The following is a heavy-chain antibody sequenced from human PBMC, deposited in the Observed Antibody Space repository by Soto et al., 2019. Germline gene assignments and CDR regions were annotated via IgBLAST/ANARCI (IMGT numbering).Heavy chain of an antibody. CDR2: IGSSGLSV. D-gene: IGHD2-2*01. CDR3: ARDLRQLLSHNYYYYYLDV. CDR1: GFTFSDYQ. V-gene: IGHV3-11*01. Sequence: QVHLVESGGGLVKPGGSLRLSCAASGFTFSDYQMSWIRQAPGKGLEWVSYIGSSGLSVYYEDSVKGRFTISRDNANNSLYLPMNSLRAEDSAVYYCARDLRQLLSHNYYYYYLDVWGKGTRVSVSS. J-gene: IGHJ6*03.